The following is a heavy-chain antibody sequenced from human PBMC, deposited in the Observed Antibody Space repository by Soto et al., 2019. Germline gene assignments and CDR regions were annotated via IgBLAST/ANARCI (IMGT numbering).Heavy chain of an antibody. CDR3: ARAPSYSGSYGMDV. CDR1: GGSISSGGYC. Sequence: PSETLSLTCAVSGGSISSGGYCWSWIRQPPGKGLEWIGYIYHSGSTYYNPSLKSRVTISVDRSKNQFSLKLSSVTAADTAVYYCARAPSYSGSYGMDVWGQGTTVTVSS. V-gene: IGHV4-30-2*01. J-gene: IGHJ6*02. D-gene: IGHD1-26*01. CDR2: IYHSGST.